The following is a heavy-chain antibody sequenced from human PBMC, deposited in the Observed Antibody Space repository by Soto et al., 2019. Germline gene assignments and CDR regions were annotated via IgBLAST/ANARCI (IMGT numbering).Heavy chain of an antibody. CDR3: VRSLYYDFWSGKYGMDV. J-gene: IGHJ6*02. Sequence: GGSLRLSCSASGFTFSSYAMHWVRQAPGKGLEYVSAISSNGGSTYYADSVKGRFTISRDNSKNTLYLQMSSLRAEDTAVYYCVRSLYYDFWSGKYGMDVWGQGNTVTVSS. CDR1: GFTFSSYA. D-gene: IGHD3-3*01. V-gene: IGHV3-64D*08. CDR2: ISSNGGST.